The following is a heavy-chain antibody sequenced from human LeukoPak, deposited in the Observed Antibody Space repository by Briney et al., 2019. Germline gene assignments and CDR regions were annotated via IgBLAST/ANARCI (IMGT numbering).Heavy chain of an antibody. Sequence: SGTLSLTCAVSGGSISSSNWWSWVRQPPGKGLEWIGEIYHSGSTNYNPSLKSRVTISVDKPKNKFSLKLNSVTSAHTAVYYWARGWVDYGDYYFDYWGQGTLVTVSS. V-gene: IGHV4-4*02. CDR3: ARGWVDYGDYYFDY. D-gene: IGHD4-17*01. CDR1: GGSISSSNW. J-gene: IGHJ4*02. CDR2: IYHSGST.